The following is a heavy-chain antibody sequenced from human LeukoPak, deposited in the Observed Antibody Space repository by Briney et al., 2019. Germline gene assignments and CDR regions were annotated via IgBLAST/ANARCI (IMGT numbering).Heavy chain of an antibody. Sequence: SETLSLTCAVSGGSISSSNCWSWVRQPPGKGLEWIGEIYHSGNTKYNPSLKSRVTISVDKSKNQFSLKLSSVTAADTAVYYCAGARDSYGSGSAFDYWGQGTLVTVSS. D-gene: IGHD5-18*01. CDR1: GGSISSSNC. CDR3: AGARDSYGSGSAFDY. CDR2: IYHSGNT. V-gene: IGHV4-4*02. J-gene: IGHJ4*02.